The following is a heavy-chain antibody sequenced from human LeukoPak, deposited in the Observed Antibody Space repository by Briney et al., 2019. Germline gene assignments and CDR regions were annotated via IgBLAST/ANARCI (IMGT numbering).Heavy chain of an antibody. CDR1: GFSFSSYT. V-gene: IGHV3-53*01. J-gene: IGHJ4*02. CDR3: ARDASSGYSYY. CDR2: IYSGGST. Sequence: GGSLRLSCAASGFSFSSYTMHWVRQAPGKGLEWVSVIYSGGSTYYADSVKGRFTISRDNSKNTLYLQMNSLRAEDTAVYYCARDASSGYSYYWGQGTLVTVSS. D-gene: IGHD3-22*01.